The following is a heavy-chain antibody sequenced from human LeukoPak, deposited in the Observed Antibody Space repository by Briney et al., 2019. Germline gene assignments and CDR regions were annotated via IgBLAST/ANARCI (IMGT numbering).Heavy chain of an antibody. D-gene: IGHD3-10*01. V-gene: IGHV4-34*01. CDR3: ARGYYYGSGSYYPYYFDY. CDR2: INHSGST. CDR1: GRSFSGYY. J-gene: IGHJ4*02. Sequence: PSETLSLTCAVYGRSFSGYYWSWIRQPPGKGLEWIGEINHSGSTNYNPSLKSRVTISVDTSKNQLSLKLSSVTAADTAVYYCARGYYYGSGSYYPYYFDYWGQGTLVTVSS.